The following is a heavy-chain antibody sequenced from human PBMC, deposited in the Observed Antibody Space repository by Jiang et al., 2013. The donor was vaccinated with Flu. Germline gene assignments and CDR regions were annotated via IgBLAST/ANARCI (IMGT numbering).Heavy chain of an antibody. D-gene: IGHD3-22*01. CDR1: GYSISSGYY. V-gene: IGHV4-38-2*01. J-gene: IGHJ5*02. CDR2: IYHSGST. Sequence: GPGLVKPSETLSLTCAVPGYSISSGYYWGWIRQPPGKGLEWIGSIYHSGSTYYNPSLKSRVTISVDTSKNQFSLKLSSVTAADTAVYYCARSDYYDSSGYYYPYNWFDPWGQGTPGHRLL. CDR3: ARSDYYDSSGYYYPYNWFDP.